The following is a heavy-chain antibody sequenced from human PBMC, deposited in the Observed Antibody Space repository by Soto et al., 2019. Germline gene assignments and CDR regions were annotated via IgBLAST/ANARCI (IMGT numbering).Heavy chain of an antibody. Sequence: QVHLQQSGPGLIKPSETLSLTCSVSGGSMSSYYWTWIRQPAGKGLEWIGRVYSSGGTHYNSSLKSRVTISLDTSKNQFSLRLISVTAADTAVYYCARSQRFSDWFDPWGQGTLVTVSS. V-gene: IGHV4-4*07. D-gene: IGHD3-3*01. CDR3: ARSQRFSDWFDP. CDR1: GGSMSSYY. CDR2: VYSSGGT. J-gene: IGHJ5*02.